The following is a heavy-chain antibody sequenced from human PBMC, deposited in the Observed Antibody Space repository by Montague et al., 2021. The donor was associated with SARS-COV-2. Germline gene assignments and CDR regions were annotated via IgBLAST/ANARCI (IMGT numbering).Heavy chain of an antibody. V-gene: IGHV4-39*01. CDR2: IFYSGST. J-gene: IGHJ3*02. CDR3: ARLPYFYDSTHAFDI. Sequence: SETLSLTCTVSGGSISSSSYYCGWIRQPPGKGLEWIGNIFYSGSTYYNTSLKSLVTISVDSSKNQFSLRLSSVTAADTAVYYCARLPYFYDSTHAFDIWGQGTMVTVSS. D-gene: IGHD3-22*01. CDR1: GGSISSSSYY.